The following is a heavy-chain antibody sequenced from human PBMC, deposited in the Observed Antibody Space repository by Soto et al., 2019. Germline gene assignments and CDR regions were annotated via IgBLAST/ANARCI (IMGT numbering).Heavy chain of an antibody. D-gene: IGHD2-15*01. J-gene: IGHJ3*01. CDR1: DGSISIFY. Sequence: SETLSFTCTFSDGSISIFYWSWIRQPPGEGLDWIGYVYHKRSTDYDPSLKSRATISLDTSKNQFSLRLSSVTAADTAVYFCARDRAGYCSGGKCYSHSFDVWGQGTMVTVSS. V-gene: IGHV4-59*01. CDR3: ARDRAGYCSGGKCYSHSFDV. CDR2: VYHKRST.